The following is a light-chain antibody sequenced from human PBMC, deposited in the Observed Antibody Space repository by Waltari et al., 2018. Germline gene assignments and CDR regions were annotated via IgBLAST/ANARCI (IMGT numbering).Light chain of an antibody. J-gene: IGLJ3*02. CDR3: AAWDDSLYWV. CDR1: CSNRGLNH. Sequence: QSVLTQPPSASGPPGQRVTIPCSGRCSNRGLNHVDWYQQRPGTAPKLLIYGNNQRPSGVPDRFSGSQSGTSASLAISGLRSEDEADYYCAAWDDSLYWVFGGGTKLTVL. CDR2: GNN. V-gene: IGLV1-47*01.